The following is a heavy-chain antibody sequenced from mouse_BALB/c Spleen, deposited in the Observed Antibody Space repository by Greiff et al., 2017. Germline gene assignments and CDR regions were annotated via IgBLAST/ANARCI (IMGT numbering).Heavy chain of an antibody. V-gene: IGHV1-80*01. J-gene: IGHJ4*01. CDR2: IYPGDGDT. CDR1: GYAFSSYW. Sequence: LVESGAELVRPGSSVKISCKASGYAFSSYWMNWVKQRPGQGLEWIGQIYPGDGDTNYNGKFKGKATLTADKSSSTAYMQLSSLTSEDSAVYYCARKVYAMDYWGQGTSVTVSS. CDR3: ARKVYAMDY. D-gene: IGHD1-3*01.